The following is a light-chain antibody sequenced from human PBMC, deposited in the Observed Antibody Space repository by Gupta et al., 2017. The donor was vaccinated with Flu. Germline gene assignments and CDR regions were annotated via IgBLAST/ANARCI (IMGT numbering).Light chain of an antibody. CDR1: QSISSW. CDR2: KAS. CDR3: QQYKSYSRT. V-gene: IGKV1-5*03. J-gene: IGKJ1*01. Sequence: PSTLSASVGDRVTITCRASQSISSWLAWYQQKPGKAPKLLIYKASSLESGVPSRFSGSGSGTEFTLTISSLQPDDFATYYCQQYKSYSRTFGQGTKVEIK.